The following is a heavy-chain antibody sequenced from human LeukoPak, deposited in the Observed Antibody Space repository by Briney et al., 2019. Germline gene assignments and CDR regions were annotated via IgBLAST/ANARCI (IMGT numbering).Heavy chain of an antibody. CDR1: GTSIRSYC. CDR3: ARDEKADDQNAYAPRFDS. J-gene: IGHJ4*02. CDR2: ISNIGIT. D-gene: IGHD3-16*01. Sequence: SETLSLTCSVSGTSIRSYCWSWIRQPAGKGLEWIGRISNIGITYYNPSLKSRVTLSEDTSKNQFSLRLGSVTAADTAVYYCARDEKADDQNAYAPRFDSWGQGTLVTVSS. V-gene: IGHV4-4*07.